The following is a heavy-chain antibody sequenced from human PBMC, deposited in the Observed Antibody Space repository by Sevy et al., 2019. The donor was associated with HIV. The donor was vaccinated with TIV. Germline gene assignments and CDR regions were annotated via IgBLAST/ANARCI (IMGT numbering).Heavy chain of an antibody. CDR1: GFTFSKYS. CDR3: AREGCTKPHDY. V-gene: IGHV3-23*01. J-gene: IGHJ4*02. D-gene: IGHD2-8*01. Sequence: GGSLRLSCAASGFTFSKYSMSWVRQPPGKGLEWVSTLSFGCGEINHADSVKGRFTISRDNSKNSLYLQMNNLRAEDEAVHYCAREGCTKPHDYWGQGTLVTVSS. CDR2: LSFGCGEI.